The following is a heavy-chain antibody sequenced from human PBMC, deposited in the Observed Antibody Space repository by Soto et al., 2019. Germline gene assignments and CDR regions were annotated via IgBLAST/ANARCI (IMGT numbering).Heavy chain of an antibody. Sequence: EVQLVESGGGLVMPGGILRLSCEASGITFSNAWMTWVRQTTGTGLEWVGRIESKSDGGTTDCAATVKGRSTISRDDPKNTLYLQMNSLKTEDTAVDFCATEGFTIAGYAFDIWGQGTIVTVSS. CDR3: ATEGFTIAGYAFDI. CDR1: GITFSNAW. V-gene: IGHV3-15*04. D-gene: IGHD2-15*01. CDR2: IESKSDGGTT. J-gene: IGHJ3*02.